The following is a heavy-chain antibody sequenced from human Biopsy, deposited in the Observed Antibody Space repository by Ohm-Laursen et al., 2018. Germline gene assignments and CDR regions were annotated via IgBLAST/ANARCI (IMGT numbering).Heavy chain of an antibody. Sequence: SDTLSLTCTVSGDSINSSYWSWIRQAPGKGLEWIGFISKSGNTNYNPSLKSRVTISADTSKNQFSLKLGSVTVADTAVFYCARRGSGGRSFDYWGQGSLVTVSS. D-gene: IGHD2-15*01. V-gene: IGHV4-59*08. J-gene: IGHJ4*02. CDR2: ISKSGNT. CDR3: ARRGSGGRSFDY. CDR1: GDSINSSY.